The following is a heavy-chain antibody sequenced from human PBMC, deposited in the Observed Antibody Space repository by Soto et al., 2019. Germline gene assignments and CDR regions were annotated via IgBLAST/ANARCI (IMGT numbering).Heavy chain of an antibody. Sequence: QVQLVQAGAEVKKPGASVKVSCKSSDYTFSSHGISWVRQAPGQGLEWMGWISAYNGATEYEEKFQGRVAMTTDTSTTTAYMELRILRSVDTAVYYCAGRRRGSHYVADSWCQGTLICVSS. CDR1: DYTFSSHG. CDR3: AGRRRGSHYVADS. V-gene: IGHV1-18*01. D-gene: IGHD4-4*01. J-gene: IGHJ1*01. CDR2: ISAYNGAT.